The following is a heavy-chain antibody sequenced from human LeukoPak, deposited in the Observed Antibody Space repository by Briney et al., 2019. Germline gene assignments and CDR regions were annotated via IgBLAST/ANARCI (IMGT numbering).Heavy chain of an antibody. D-gene: IGHD3-22*01. CDR1: GFTFDDSA. CDR3: AKAPPYYSDSSGYFQH. V-gene: IGHV3-9*01. J-gene: IGHJ1*01. Sequence: PGGSLRLSCAASGFTFDDSAMHWVRQVPGKGLEWVSGISWNSGIIDYAGSVKGRFTISRDNAKNSLYLQMNNLRPDDTAFYYCAKAPPYYSDSSGYFQHWGQGTLVTVSS. CDR2: ISWNSGII.